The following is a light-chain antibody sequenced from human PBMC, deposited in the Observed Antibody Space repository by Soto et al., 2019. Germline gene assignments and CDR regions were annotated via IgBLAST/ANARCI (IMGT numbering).Light chain of an antibody. V-gene: IGLV2-11*01. CDR3: SSYAGSYTLEV. CDR1: SSDVGIFNY. Sequence: QSALTQPRSVSGSPGQSVSIPCTGTSSDVGIFNYVSWYQQHPGKVPKLIIYDVSKRPPGVPARCSCSKCGNTASLTISARPADDEADYYCSSYAGSYTLEVFGGGTKLTVL. J-gene: IGLJ2*01. CDR2: DVS.